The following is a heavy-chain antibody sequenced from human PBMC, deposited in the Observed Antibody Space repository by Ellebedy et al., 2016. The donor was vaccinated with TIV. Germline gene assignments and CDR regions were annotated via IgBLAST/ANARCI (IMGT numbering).Heavy chain of an antibody. J-gene: IGHJ6*02. CDR1: GFTFSNYA. D-gene: IGHD2-15*01. V-gene: IGHV3-23*01. Sequence: PGGSLRLSCAASGFTFSNYAMNWVRQAPGKGPEWVSVTSGSSDSRDYADSVKGRFTISRDNSQNTLYLQMNRLRAEDTAVYYCAKGRGGSSYSSLDVWGQGTTVTVSS. CDR3: AKGRGGSSYSSLDV. CDR2: TSGSSDSR.